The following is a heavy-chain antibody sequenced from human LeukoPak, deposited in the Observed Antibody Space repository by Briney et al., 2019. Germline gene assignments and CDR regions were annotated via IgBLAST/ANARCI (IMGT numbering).Heavy chain of an antibody. D-gene: IGHD5-18*01. V-gene: IGHV3-23*01. Sequence: GGTLRLSCAASGFTFNRHGMNWVRQAPGKGLEWVSGISPSGEITYYTDSVKGRFTISRDNSKNTVYLQMNSLRAEDTAVYYCAKDLQLRTSYYYYYYMDVWGKGTTVTISS. CDR2: ISPSGEIT. CDR3: AKDLQLRTSYYYYYYMDV. J-gene: IGHJ6*03. CDR1: GFTFNRHG.